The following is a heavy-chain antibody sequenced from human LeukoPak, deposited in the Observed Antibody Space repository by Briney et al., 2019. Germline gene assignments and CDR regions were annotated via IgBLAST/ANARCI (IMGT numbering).Heavy chain of an antibody. Sequence: SETLSLTCTVSGGSISSGDYYWSWFRQPPGKGLEWIGYIYYSGSTYYNPSLKSRVTISVDTSKNQFSLKLSSVTAADTAVYYCARAPSLYGDFPISFDYWGQGTLVTVSS. CDR2: IYYSGST. CDR1: GGSISSGDYY. D-gene: IGHD4-17*01. CDR3: ARAPSLYGDFPISFDY. V-gene: IGHV4-30-4*01. J-gene: IGHJ4*02.